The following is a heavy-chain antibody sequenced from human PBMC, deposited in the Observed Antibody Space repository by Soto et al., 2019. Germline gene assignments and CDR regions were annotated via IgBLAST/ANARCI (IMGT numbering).Heavy chain of an antibody. V-gene: IGHV2-5*01. J-gene: IGHJ3*02. CDR2: INWNDDE. CDR1: GFSLNTRAVV. CDR3: AHRHDLGGFDI. Sequence: QITLKESGPTLVKPTQTLTLTCTFSGFSLNTRAVVVGWIRHAPGKALEWLALINWNDDERYSPSLKDRLTITKHTSKNHVFLTMTNIGPVDTATYYCAHRHDLGGFDIWGQGTAVTVSS. D-gene: IGHD2-15*01.